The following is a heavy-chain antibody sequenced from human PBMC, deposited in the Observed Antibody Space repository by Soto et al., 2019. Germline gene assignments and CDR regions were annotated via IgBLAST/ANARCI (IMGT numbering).Heavy chain of an antibody. J-gene: IGHJ4*02. D-gene: IGHD3-22*01. CDR1: GFTFSSYA. V-gene: IGHV3-23*01. CDR2: ISGTGGST. CDR3: AKEMTSGYYLFDY. Sequence: PGGSLRLSCAASGFTFSSYAMSWVRQAPGKGLEWVSTISGTGGSTYYPDSVKGRFTISRDNSKSTVYLQMNSLRAEDAAVYYCAKEMTSGYYLFDYWGQGTLVTVSS.